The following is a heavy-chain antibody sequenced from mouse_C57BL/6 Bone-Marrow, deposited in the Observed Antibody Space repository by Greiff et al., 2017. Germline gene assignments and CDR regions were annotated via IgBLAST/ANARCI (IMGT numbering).Heavy chain of an antibody. J-gene: IGHJ3*01. D-gene: IGHD1-1*01. CDR3: ARCYGSSADWFAY. CDR2: IYWGDDK. V-gene: IGHV8-12*01. Sequence: QVTLKESGPGILQSSQTLSLTCSFSGFSLSTSGMGVGWIRQPSGKGLEWLAYIYWGDDKRYNPSLKSRLTISKDTSRNQVFLKITRVDTADTATYYCARCYGSSADWFAYWGQGTLVTVSA. CDR1: GFSLSTSGMG.